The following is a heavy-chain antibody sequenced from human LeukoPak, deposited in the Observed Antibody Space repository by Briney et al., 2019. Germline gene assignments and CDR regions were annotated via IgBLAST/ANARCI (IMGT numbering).Heavy chain of an antibody. V-gene: IGHV4-59*12. D-gene: IGHD3-22*01. CDR3: ARVGYYYDSSGYLGDFDY. CDR1: GGSISSYY. J-gene: IGHJ4*02. CDR2: IYYSGST. Sequence: SETLSLTCTVSGGSISSYYWSWIRQPPGKGLEWIGYIYYSGSTNYNPSLKSRVTISVDTSKNQFSLKLSSVTAADTAVYYCARVGYYYDSSGYLGDFDYWGQGTLVTVSS.